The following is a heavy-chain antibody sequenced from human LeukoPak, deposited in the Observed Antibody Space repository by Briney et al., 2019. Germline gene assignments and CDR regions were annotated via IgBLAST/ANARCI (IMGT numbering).Heavy chain of an antibody. CDR2: INPNSGGT. J-gene: IGHJ3*02. Sequence: ASVKVSCKASGYTFTSYDINWARQAPGQGLEWMGWINPNSGGTNYAQKFQGRVTMTRDTSISTAYMELSRLRSDDTAVYYCARYPGIAAADLEGAFDIWGQRTMVTVSS. CDR1: GYTFTSYD. V-gene: IGHV1-2*02. D-gene: IGHD6-13*01. CDR3: ARYPGIAAADLEGAFDI.